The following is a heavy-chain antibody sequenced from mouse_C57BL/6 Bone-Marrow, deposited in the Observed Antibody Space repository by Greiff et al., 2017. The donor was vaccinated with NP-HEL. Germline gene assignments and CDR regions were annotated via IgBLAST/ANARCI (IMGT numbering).Heavy chain of an antibody. CDR3: ARWNYGSLFDY. Sequence: QVQLKESGAELVRPGASVKLSCKASGYTFTDYYINWVKQRPGQGLEWIARIYPGSGNTYYNEKFKGKATLTAEKSSSTAYMQLSSLTSEDSAVYFCARWNYGSLFDYWGQGTTLTVSS. J-gene: IGHJ2*01. D-gene: IGHD1-1*01. CDR2: IYPGSGNT. CDR1: GYTFTDYY. V-gene: IGHV1-76*01.